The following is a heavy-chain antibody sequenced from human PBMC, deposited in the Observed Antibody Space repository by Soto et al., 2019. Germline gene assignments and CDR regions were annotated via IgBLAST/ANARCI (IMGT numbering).Heavy chain of an antibody. CDR3: ARDDRLGGYQAWDAFDI. Sequence: ASVKVCCKASGGTFSSYTISWVRQAPGQGLEWMGRIIPILGIANYAQKFQGRVTITADKSTSTAYMELSSLRSEDTAVYYCARDDRLGGYQAWDAFDIWGQGTMVTVSS. CDR2: IIPILGIA. V-gene: IGHV1-69*04. CDR1: GGTFSSYT. D-gene: IGHD5-12*01. J-gene: IGHJ3*02.